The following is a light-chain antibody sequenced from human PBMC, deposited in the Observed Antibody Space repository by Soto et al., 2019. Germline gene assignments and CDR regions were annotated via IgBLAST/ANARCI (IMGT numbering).Light chain of an antibody. V-gene: IGLV7-46*01. CDR1: TGTLTSGHF. J-gene: IGLJ2*01. CDR2: DTS. CDR3: LLYYDTIRI. Sequence: QAVVTQEPSLTVSPGGKVTLTCASSTGTLTSGHFPYWFQQKPGQAPRALIFDTSNRHSWTPARFSGSLLGGKAALTLSGAQPDDEADYYCLLYYDTIRIFGGGTKLTVL.